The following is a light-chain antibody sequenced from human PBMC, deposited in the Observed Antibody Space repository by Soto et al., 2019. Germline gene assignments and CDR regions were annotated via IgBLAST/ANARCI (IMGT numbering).Light chain of an antibody. J-gene: IGKJ1*01. V-gene: IGKV1-5*03. CDR2: KAS. Sequence: DIQMTQSPSTLTASVGDRVTITCRASQSITDWLAWYQQKPGKAPKFLIYKASNLEGGVPSRFSGSGSGTEFTLTTSSVQPDDFATYYCQYWDNYSWTFGQGTKVEI. CDR3: QYWDNYSWT. CDR1: QSITDW.